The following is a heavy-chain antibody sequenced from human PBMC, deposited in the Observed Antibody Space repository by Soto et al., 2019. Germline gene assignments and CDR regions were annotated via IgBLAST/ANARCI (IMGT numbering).Heavy chain of an antibody. CDR3: ARAAFTYYYDSSGYYLFDP. J-gene: IGHJ5*02. CDR1: GYSFTSYW. D-gene: IGHD3-22*01. Sequence: XESLKISCKGSGYSFTSYWISWVRQMPGKGLEWMGRIDPSDSYTNYSPSFQGHVTISADKSISTAYLQWSSLKASDTAMYYCARAAFTYYYDSSGYYLFDPWGQGNLVTVSS. V-gene: IGHV5-10-1*01. CDR2: IDPSDSYT.